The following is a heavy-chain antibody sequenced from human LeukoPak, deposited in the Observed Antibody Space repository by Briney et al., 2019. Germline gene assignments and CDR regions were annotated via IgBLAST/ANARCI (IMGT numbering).Heavy chain of an antibody. J-gene: IGHJ4*02. CDR3: ARDQGYYSAPGDY. D-gene: IGHD3-3*01. Sequence: GGSLRLSCAASGFTFSSYSMNWVRQAPGKGLEWVSSISSSSSNIYYADSVKGRFTISRDNVKNSLYLQMNSLRAGDTAVDYCARDQGYYSAPGDYWGQGTLVTVSS. CDR1: GFTFSSYS. V-gene: IGHV3-21*01. CDR2: ISSSSSNI.